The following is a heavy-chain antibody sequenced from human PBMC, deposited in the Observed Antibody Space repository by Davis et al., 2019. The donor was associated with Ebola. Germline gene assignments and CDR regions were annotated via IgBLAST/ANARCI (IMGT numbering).Heavy chain of an antibody. CDR1: GGTFSSYA. D-gene: IGHD2-15*01. CDR2: IIPIFGTA. CDR3: ARGGVVLAARIYFDS. J-gene: IGHJ4*02. Sequence: AASVKVSCKASGGTFSSYAISWVRQAPGQGLEWMGGIIPIFGTANYAQKFQGRVTITADESTSTAYMELSSLRSEDTAIYYCARGGVVLAARIYFDSWGQGTLVSVSS. V-gene: IGHV1-69*13.